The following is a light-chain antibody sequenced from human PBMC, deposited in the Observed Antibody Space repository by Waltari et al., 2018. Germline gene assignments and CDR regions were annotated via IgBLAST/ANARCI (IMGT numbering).Light chain of an antibody. CDR2: EVS. CDR1: SSDIGGYKF. Sequence: QSALTQPPSASGSPGQSVTISCTGTSSDIGGYKFVSWYQQHPGKAPKLMLYEVSQRLSGVPDRFSGSKSGNTASLTVSGLQAEDEADYYCSSYGGSNNLVFGGGTKLTVL. CDR3: SSYGGSNNLV. V-gene: IGLV2-8*01. J-gene: IGLJ2*01.